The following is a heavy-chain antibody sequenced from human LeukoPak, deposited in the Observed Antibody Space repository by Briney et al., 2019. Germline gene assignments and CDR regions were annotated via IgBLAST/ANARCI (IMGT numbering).Heavy chain of an antibody. CDR2: INTNTGNP. V-gene: IGHV7-4-1*02. J-gene: IGHJ4*02. Sequence: ASVKVSCKASGYTFTSYAMNWVRQAPGQGLKWMGWINTNTGNPTYAQGFTGRFVFSLDTSVSTAYLQISSLKAEDTAVYYCARGPTYYYDSSGYYSGDYWGQGTLVTVSS. CDR1: GYTFTSYA. CDR3: ARGPTYYYDSSGYYSGDY. D-gene: IGHD3-22*01.